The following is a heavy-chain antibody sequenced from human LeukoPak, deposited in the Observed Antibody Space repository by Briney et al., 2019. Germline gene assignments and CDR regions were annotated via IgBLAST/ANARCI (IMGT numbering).Heavy chain of an antibody. J-gene: IGHJ3*02. CDR3: AGPPITMVRGVIGPLDAFDI. Sequence: SETLSLTCAAYGGSFSGYYWSWIRQPPGKGLEWIGEINHSGSTNYNPSLKSRVTISVDTSKNQFSLKLSSVTAADTAVYYCAGPPITMVRGVIGPLDAFDIWGQGTMVTVSS. V-gene: IGHV4-34*01. CDR2: INHSGST. CDR1: GGSFSGYY. D-gene: IGHD3-10*01.